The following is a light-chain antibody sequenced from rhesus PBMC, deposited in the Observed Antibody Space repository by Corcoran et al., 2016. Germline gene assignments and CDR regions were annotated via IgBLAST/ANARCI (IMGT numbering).Light chain of an antibody. V-gene: IGKV2S2*01. CDR3: MQSTKDPRT. Sequence: DIVMTQTPLSLPVTPGEPASISCRSSQSLLHSNGNTYLDWYLQKPGQSPRLLISKVTNGESGVPARVSGSGAGTDFTLKIIRVEPEDVGIYDCMQSTKDPRTFGQGTKVEIK. J-gene: IGKJ1*01. CDR1: QSLLHSNGNTY. CDR2: KVT.